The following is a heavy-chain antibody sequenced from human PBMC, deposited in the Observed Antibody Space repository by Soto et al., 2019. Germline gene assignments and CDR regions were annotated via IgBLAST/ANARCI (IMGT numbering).Heavy chain of an antibody. J-gene: IGHJ3*01. V-gene: IGHV3-49*03. D-gene: IGHD2-2*01. CDR2: IRYKAYGGTI. CDR3: SMRRGPGEVDAFDC. CDR1: GFTFGDYS. Sequence: PGGSLRLSCSTSGFTFGDYSMSGFRQAPGKGLEWVAFIRYKAYGGTIEYAASVKGRFTISRDDSNSIAYLQMSSLKIEDTAMYFCSMRRGPGEVDAFDCWGQGTMVTVAS.